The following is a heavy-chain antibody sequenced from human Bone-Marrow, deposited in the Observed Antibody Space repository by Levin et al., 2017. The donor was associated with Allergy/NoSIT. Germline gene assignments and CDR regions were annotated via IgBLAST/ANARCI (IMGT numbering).Heavy chain of an antibody. V-gene: IGHV1-69*01. CDR1: GGTFSSYA. CDR2: IIPIFGTA. Sequence: GGSLRLSCKASGGTFSSYAISWVRQAPGQGLEWMGGIIPIFGTANYAQKFQGRVTITADESTSTAYMELSSLRSEDTAVYYCARDFRGYDSAAFDIWGQGTMVTVSS. CDR3: ARDFRGYDSAAFDI. D-gene: IGHD2-2*01. J-gene: IGHJ3*02.